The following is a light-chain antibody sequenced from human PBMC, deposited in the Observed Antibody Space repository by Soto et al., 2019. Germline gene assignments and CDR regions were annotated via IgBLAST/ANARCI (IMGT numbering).Light chain of an antibody. CDR2: AAS. CDR1: QTINSY. CDR3: QQSYNAPRT. J-gene: IGKJ4*01. V-gene: IGKV1-39*01. Sequence: DIQMTQSPSSLSASIGDRVTITCRASQTINSYVNWYQQKPGNAPKLLIYAASNLQSGVPLRFSGSGSGTDFTLTISSLQPEDFATYYCQQSYNAPRTFGGGTKVEIK.